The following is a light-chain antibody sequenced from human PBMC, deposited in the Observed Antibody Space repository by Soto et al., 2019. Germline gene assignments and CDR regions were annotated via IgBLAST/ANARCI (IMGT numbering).Light chain of an antibody. CDR1: SSNIGSNY. CDR3: ASWDDSPTGSYV. J-gene: IGLJ1*01. V-gene: IGLV1-44*01. CDR2: SNN. Sequence: VLTQPASSSGTPGRRVTISCSGGSSNIGSNYVNWYQQLPGSAPKLLIYSNNQRPSGVPDRFSGSKSGTSASLAISGLQSEDEADYYCASWDDSPTGSYVFRTGTKVTVL.